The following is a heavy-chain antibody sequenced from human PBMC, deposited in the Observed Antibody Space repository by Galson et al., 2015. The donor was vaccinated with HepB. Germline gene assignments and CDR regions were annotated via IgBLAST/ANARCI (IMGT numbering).Heavy chain of an antibody. CDR2: INPNSGGT. J-gene: IGHJ4*02. Sequence: SVKVFCKASGYTFTGYYMHWVRQAPGQGLEWMGWINPNSGGTNYAQKFQGRVTMTRDTSISTAYMELSRLRSDDTAVYYCARDAIAPTLGFDYWGQGTLVTVSS. V-gene: IGHV1-2*02. D-gene: IGHD2-2*02. CDR3: ARDAIAPTLGFDY. CDR1: GYTFTGYY.